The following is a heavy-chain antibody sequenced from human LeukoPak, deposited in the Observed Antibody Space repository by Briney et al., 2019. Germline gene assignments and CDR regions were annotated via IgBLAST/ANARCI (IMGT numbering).Heavy chain of an antibody. CDR2: ISSSSSTV. D-gene: IGHD6-13*01. V-gene: IGHV3-48*01. CDR3: ARDEGIAAAGTGDAFDI. CDR1: GFIFSDYS. Sequence: PGGSLRLSCAASGFIFSDYSMNWVRQAPGKGLEWVSFISSSSSTVYYADSVKGRFTISRDYANNSLFLQMSGLTAEDTAVYYCARDEGIAAAGTGDAFDIWGQGTMVTVSS. J-gene: IGHJ3*02.